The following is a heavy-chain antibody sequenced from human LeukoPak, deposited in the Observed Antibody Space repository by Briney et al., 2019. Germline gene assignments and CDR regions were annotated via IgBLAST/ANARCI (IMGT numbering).Heavy chain of an antibody. D-gene: IGHD3-22*01. J-gene: IGHJ4*02. CDR3: ARDGPNVDYYYDSSGYYDY. V-gene: IGHV3-53*04. CDR1: GFSVSNTY. Sequence: GGSLRLSCAASGFSVSNTYMSWVRQAPGKGLEWVSVIYSGDSGVSTYYADSVKGRFTISRHNSKNTLYLQMSSLRSDDTAVYYCARDGPNVDYYYDSSGYYDYWGQGTLVTVSS. CDR2: IYSGDSGVST.